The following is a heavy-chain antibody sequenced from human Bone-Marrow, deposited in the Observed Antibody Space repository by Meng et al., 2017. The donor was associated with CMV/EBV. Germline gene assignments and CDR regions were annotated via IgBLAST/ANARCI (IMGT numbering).Heavy chain of an antibody. D-gene: IGHD4-17*01. CDR2: IIPIFGTA. CDR3: ARDSALTRVGMDV. V-gene: IGHV1-69*05. J-gene: IGHJ6*02. Sequence: SVKVSCKASGGTFSSYAISWVRQAPGQGLEWMGGIIPIFGTANYAQKFQGRVTITTDESTSTAYMELSSLKSEDTAVYYCARDSALTRVGMDVWGQGTTVTVSS. CDR1: GGTFSSYA.